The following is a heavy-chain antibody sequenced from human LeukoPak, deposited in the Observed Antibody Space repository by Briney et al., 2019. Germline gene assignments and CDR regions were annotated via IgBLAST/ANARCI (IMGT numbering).Heavy chain of an antibody. V-gene: IGHV1-69*04. CDR2: IIPILGIA. CDR1: GGAFSSYA. D-gene: IGHD1-14*01. Sequence: SVKVSCKASGGAFSSYAISWVRQAPGQGLEWMGRIIPILGIANYAQEFQGRVTITADKSTSTAYMELSSLRSEDTAVYYCARVTAEEGSDYWGQGTLVTVSS. CDR3: ARVTAEEGSDY. J-gene: IGHJ4*02.